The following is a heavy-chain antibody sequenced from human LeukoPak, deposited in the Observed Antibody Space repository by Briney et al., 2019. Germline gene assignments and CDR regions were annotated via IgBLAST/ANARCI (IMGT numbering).Heavy chain of an antibody. D-gene: IGHD6-6*01. J-gene: IGHJ6*03. CDR3: AKGIDGSSSPADYYYMDV. CDR2: IRYDGSNK. Sequence: GGSLRLSCAASGFTFSSYGMHWVRQAPGKGLEWVAFIRYDGSNKYYADSVKGRFTISRDNSKNTLYLQMNSLRAEDTAVYYCAKGIDGSSSPADYYYMDVWGKGTTVTVSS. CDR1: GFTFSSYG. V-gene: IGHV3-30*02.